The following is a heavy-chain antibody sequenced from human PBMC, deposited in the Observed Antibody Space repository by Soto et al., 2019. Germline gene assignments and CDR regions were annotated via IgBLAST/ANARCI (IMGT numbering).Heavy chain of an antibody. V-gene: IGHV3-53*02. Sequence: EVPLVETGGGLIQPGGSLRLSCAASGFTVSSNYMSWVRQAPGKGLEWVSVIYSGGSTYYADSVKGRFTISRDNSKNTLYLQMNSLRAEDTAVYYCASTDLSIAAAGTVDYWGQGTLVTVSS. D-gene: IGHD6-13*01. CDR2: IYSGGST. J-gene: IGHJ4*02. CDR1: GFTVSSNY. CDR3: ASTDLSIAAAGTVDY.